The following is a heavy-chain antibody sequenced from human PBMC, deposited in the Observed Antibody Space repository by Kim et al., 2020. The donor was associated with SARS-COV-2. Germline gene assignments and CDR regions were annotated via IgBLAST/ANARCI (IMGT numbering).Heavy chain of an antibody. V-gene: IGHV1-69*13. D-gene: IGHD5-12*01. Sequence: SVKVSCKVSGGTFNSYAIRWVRQAPGQGLEWMGGMIPLYGRTQYAQKLQGRLTITADESTSTAYMELTSLRSEDTAVYYCAKEEDGYNTRFYYGMDVWGQGTTVTVSS. CDR2: MIPLYGRT. CDR1: GGTFNSYA. J-gene: IGHJ6*02. CDR3: AKEEDGYNTRFYYGMDV.